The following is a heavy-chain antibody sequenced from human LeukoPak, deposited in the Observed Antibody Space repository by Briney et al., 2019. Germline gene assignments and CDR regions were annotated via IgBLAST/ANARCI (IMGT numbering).Heavy chain of an antibody. CDR2: INPNSGGT. CDR1: GYTFTGYY. J-gene: IGHJ6*03. CDR3: ARSGGMVYATVHYYMDV. Sequence: GASVKVSCKASGYTFTGYYMHWVRQAPGQGLEWMGWINPNSGGTNYAQKFQGRVTMTRDTSISTAYMELSRLRSDDTAVYYCARSGGMVYATVHYYMDVWGKGTTVTVSS. D-gene: IGHD2-8*01. V-gene: IGHV1-2*02.